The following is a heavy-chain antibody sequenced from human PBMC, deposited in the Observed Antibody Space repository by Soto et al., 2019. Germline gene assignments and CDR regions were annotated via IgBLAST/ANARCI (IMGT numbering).Heavy chain of an antibody. CDR2: INAGNGNT. CDR1: GYTFTSYA. CDR3: ARELRYFDWYNLQNWFDP. D-gene: IGHD3-9*01. V-gene: IGHV1-3*01. J-gene: IGHJ5*02. Sequence: QVQLVQSGAEVKKPGASVKVSCKASGYTFTSYAMHWVRQAPGQRLEWMGWINAGNGNTKYSQKFQGRVTITRDTSASTAYMELSSLRSEDTAVYYCARELRYFDWYNLQNWFDPWGQGTLVTVSS.